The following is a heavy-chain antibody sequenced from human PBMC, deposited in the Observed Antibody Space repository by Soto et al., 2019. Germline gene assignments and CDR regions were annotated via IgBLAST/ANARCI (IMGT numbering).Heavy chain of an antibody. CDR1: GFTFDDFA. J-gene: IGHJ6*02. V-gene: IGHV3-43*01. CDR3: AQDLRYSGGSDYYHYGMDV. D-gene: IGHD1-26*01. Sequence: EVRLVESGGVVVQPGGSLRLSCAASGFTFDDFAMHWVRQVPGKGLEWVSLITWDGHKTYYADSVKGRFTISRDNKXTXLXXQMTSLTSEDTALYYCAQDLRYSGGSDYYHYGMDVWGQGTTVTVSS. CDR2: ITWDGHKT.